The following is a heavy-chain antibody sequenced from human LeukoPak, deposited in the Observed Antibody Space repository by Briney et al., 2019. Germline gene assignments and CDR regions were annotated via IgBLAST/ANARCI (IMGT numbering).Heavy chain of an antibody. CDR3: AKVMPPGRIRFYSYYMDV. CDR1: GFSFSGYG. D-gene: IGHD2-15*01. J-gene: IGHJ6*03. CDR2: IRYDGSNE. Sequence: GGSLRLSCAASGFSFSGYGMHWVRQAPGKGLEWVAFIRYDGSNEYYADSVKGRFTISRDKSKNTLSLQMNGLRVEDTAVYYCAKVMPPGRIRFYSYYMDVWAKGPRSPSP. V-gene: IGHV3-30*02.